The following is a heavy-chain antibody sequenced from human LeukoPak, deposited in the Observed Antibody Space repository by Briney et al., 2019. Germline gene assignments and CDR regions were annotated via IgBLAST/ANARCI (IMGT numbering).Heavy chain of an antibody. D-gene: IGHD3-16*01. CDR3: ARDGGLQSHFDF. CDR1: GDSFTDYY. CDR2: IYYNENS. J-gene: IGHJ4*02. Sequence: PSETLSLTCTVIGDSFTDYYWNWIRQPPGKGLEWIGYIYYNENSNYSPSLKGRVTLSVDTSRNQFSLHLASVTAADTAMYYCARDGGLQSHFDFWGQGILVTVAS. V-gene: IGHV4-59*01.